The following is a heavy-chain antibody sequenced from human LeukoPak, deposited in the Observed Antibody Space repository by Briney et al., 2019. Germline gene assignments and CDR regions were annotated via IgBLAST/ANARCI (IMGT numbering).Heavy chain of an antibody. CDR3: ARDTATYYYDSSGYPTFDY. Sequence: GASVKVSCKASGYTFTSYGISWVRQAPGRGLEWMGWISAYNGNTNYAQKLQGRVTMTTDTSTSTAYMELRSLRSDDTAVYYCARDTATYYYDSSGYPTFDYWGQGTLVTVSS. CDR2: ISAYNGNT. J-gene: IGHJ4*02. V-gene: IGHV1-18*01. CDR1: GYTFTSYG. D-gene: IGHD3-22*01.